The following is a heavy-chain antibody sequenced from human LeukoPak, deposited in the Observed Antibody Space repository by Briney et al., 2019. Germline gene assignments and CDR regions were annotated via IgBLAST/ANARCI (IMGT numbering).Heavy chain of an antibody. Sequence: GGSLRLSCAASGFTFSSYAMSWVRQAPGKGLEWVSAISGSCGSTYYAGSVKGRFTISRDNSKNTLYLQMNSLRAEDTAVYYCAKSPKSSGWFHYWGQGTLVTVSS. D-gene: IGHD6-19*01. CDR2: ISGSCGST. J-gene: IGHJ4*02. CDR1: GFTFSSYA. V-gene: IGHV3-23*01. CDR3: AKSPKSSGWFHY.